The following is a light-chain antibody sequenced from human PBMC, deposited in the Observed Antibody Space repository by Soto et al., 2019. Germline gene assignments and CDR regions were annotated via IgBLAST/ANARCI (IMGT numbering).Light chain of an antibody. Sequence: QSALTQPPSVSGSPGQSVAISCSGSSSDVGSNNRVSWYQQSPGTAPKLMIYDVTNRPSGVPDRFSGSKSGNTASLTISWLQAEDEADYYCSSFTTSSTYDFGTGTKLTVL. J-gene: IGLJ1*01. CDR3: SSFTTSSTYD. CDR1: SSDVGSNNR. V-gene: IGLV2-18*02. CDR2: DVT.